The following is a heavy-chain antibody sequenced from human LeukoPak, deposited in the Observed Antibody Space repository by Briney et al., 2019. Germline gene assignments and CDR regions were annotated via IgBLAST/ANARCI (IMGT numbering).Heavy chain of an antibody. J-gene: IGHJ4*02. D-gene: IGHD6-19*01. CDR3: ARSRRGSGWYYY. V-gene: IGHV4-59*08. Sequence: SETLSLTCTVSGGSISSYYWSWIRQPPGKGLEWIGYIYYSGSTNYNPSLKSRVTISVDTSKNQSSLKLSSVTAADTAVYYCARSRRGSGWYYYWGQGTLVTVSS. CDR1: GGSISSYY. CDR2: IYYSGST.